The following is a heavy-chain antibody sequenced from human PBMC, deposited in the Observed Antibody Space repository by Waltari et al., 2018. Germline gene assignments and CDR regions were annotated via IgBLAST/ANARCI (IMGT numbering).Heavy chain of an antibody. J-gene: IGHJ5*02. CDR1: GYSISSGYY. D-gene: IGHD3-16*02. CDR2: IYHSGGT. Sequence: QVQLQESGPGLVKPSETLSLTCAVSGYSISSGYYWGWIRQPPGKGLEWIGSIYHSGGTSPNPSLKSRVTISVDTSKNQFSLKLSSVTAADTAVYYCARGEMITFGGVIVIPNWFDPWGQGTLVTVSS. CDR3: ARGEMITFGGVIVIPNWFDP. V-gene: IGHV4-38-2*01.